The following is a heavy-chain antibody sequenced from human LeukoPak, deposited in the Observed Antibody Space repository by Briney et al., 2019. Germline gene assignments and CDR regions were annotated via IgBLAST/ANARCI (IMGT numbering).Heavy chain of an antibody. V-gene: IGHV3-74*01. D-gene: IGHD3-16*01. CDR1: GFIFSSYW. Sequence: GGSLRLSCAASGFIFSSYWMHWVRHAPGKGLAWVSRINTDGSSTSYADSVKGRFTISRDNAKNTLYLQMNGLRVEDTAVYYCAKIPQVATYTVPNFDFWGQGTLVTVSS. CDR3: AKIPQVATYTVPNFDF. CDR2: INTDGSST. J-gene: IGHJ4*02.